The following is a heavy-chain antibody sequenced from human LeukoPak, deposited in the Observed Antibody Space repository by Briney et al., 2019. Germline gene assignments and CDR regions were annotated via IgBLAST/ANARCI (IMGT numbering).Heavy chain of an antibody. V-gene: IGHV3-7*01. CDR2: IKQDGSEK. CDR1: GFTFSSYR. CDR3: ARDAYYYGSGSYYNDY. J-gene: IGHJ4*02. Sequence: GGSLRLSCAASGFTFSSYRMSWVRQAPGKGLEWVANIKQDGSEKYYVDSVKGRFTISRDNAKNSLYLQMNSLRAEDTAVYYCARDAYYYGSGSYYNDYWGQGTLVTVSS. D-gene: IGHD3-10*01.